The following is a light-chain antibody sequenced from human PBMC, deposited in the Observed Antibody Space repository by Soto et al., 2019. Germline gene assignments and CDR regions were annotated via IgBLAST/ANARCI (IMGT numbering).Light chain of an antibody. CDR2: GAS. Sequence: EIVLTQSPGTLSLSPGERATLSCRASQSVSSNYLAWYQQKPGEAPRLLIYGASNRATGIPDRFSGSESGTDFTLTISRLEPEDFGVYFCQQYAVSPRTFGQGTKVEIK. CDR1: QSVSSNY. CDR3: QQYAVSPRT. V-gene: IGKV3-20*01. J-gene: IGKJ1*01.